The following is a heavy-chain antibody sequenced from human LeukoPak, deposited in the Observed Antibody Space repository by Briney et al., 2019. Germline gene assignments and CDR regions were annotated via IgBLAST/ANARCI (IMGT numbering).Heavy chain of an antibody. CDR1: GFTFSSYA. Sequence: GGSLRLSCAASGFTFSSYAMSWVRQAPGKGLEWVSAISGSGGSTYYAYSVKGRFTISRDNSKNTLYLQMNSLRAEDTAVYYCAKGAPRFLEWLLTRPGPTETTQDKDAFDIWGQGTMVTVSS. V-gene: IGHV3-23*01. J-gene: IGHJ3*02. D-gene: IGHD3-3*01. CDR3: AKGAPRFLEWLLTRPGPTETTQDKDAFDI. CDR2: ISGSGGST.